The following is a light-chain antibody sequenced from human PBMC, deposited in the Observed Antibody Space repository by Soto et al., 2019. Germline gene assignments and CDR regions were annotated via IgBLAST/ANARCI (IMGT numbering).Light chain of an antibody. Sequence: DIQMTQSPSSLSASVGDRVTITCRASQSISSYLNWYQQKPGKAPKLLIYAASSLQSGVTSRFSGSGSGTDFTLTISSLQAEDVAVYYCQQYYSTAWTFGQGTKVDI. V-gene: IGKV1-39*01. CDR3: QQYYSTAWT. CDR1: QSISSY. CDR2: AAS. J-gene: IGKJ1*01.